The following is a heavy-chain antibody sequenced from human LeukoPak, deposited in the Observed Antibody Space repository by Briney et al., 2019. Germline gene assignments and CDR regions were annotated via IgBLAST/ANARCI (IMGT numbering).Heavy chain of an antibody. CDR1: GGSFSGYY. J-gene: IGHJ2*01. V-gene: IGHV4-34*01. CDR2: INHSGST. Sequence: SETLSLTCAVYGGSFSGYYWSWIRQPPGKGLEWIGEINHSGSTNYNPSLKSRVTISVDTSKNQFSLKLSFVTAADTAVYYCARPRYSGSYYPRYFDLWGRGTLVTVSS. D-gene: IGHD1-26*01. CDR3: ARPRYSGSYYPRYFDL.